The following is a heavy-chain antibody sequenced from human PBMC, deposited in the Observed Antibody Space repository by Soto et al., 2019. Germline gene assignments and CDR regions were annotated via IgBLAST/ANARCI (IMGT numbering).Heavy chain of an antibody. CDR3: ARGRGYSYGYPYFDL. D-gene: IGHD5-18*01. CDR2: IYYSGST. CDR1: GGSISSYY. V-gene: IGHV4-59*01. Sequence: SETLSLTCSVSGGSISSYYWSWIRQSPGMALEWIGDIYYSGSTNDNPSLKSRVTISVDTSKNQFSLNVSSVTAADTAVYYCARGRGYSYGYPYFDLWGQGTLVTVSS. J-gene: IGHJ4*02.